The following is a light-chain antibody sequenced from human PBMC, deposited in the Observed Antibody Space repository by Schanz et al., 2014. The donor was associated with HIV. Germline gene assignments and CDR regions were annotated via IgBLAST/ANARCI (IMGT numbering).Light chain of an antibody. CDR1: SSNLGANYD. CDR3: GTWDSTLRAWV. CDR2: GNN. V-gene: IGLV1-51*02. J-gene: IGLJ3*02. Sequence: QSVLTQPPSVSGAPGQRVTISCTGSSSNLGANYDVHWYQRLPGTSPKLLIYGNNNRPSGIPDRFSGSKSGTSATLGITGLQTGDEADYYCGTWDSTLRAWVFGGGTKPTVL.